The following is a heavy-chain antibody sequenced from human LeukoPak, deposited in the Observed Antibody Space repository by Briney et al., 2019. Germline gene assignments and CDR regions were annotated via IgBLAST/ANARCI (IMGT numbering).Heavy chain of an antibody. CDR3: ARGLYYYGLYYFDY. D-gene: IGHD3-10*01. J-gene: IGHJ4*02. CDR2: IRSDGSNK. Sequence: GGSLRLSCAASGFTFSSYGMHWVRQAPGKGLEWVALIRSDGSNKYYADSVKGRFTISRDNAKNSLYLQMNSLRAEDTAVYYCARGLYYYGLYYFDYWGQGTLVTVSS. V-gene: IGHV3-30*02. CDR1: GFTFSSYG.